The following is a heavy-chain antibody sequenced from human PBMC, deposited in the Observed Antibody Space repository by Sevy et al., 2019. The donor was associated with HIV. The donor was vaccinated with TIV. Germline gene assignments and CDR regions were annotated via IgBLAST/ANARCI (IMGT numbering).Heavy chain of an antibody. J-gene: IGHJ4*02. D-gene: IGHD3-3*01. CDR2: ISAYNGNT. CDR1: GYTFTSYG. V-gene: IGHV1-18*01. CDR3: AAKIGPYDFWSGYYPEYYFDY. Sequence: ASVKVSCKASGYTFTSYGISWVRQAPGQGLEWMGWISAYNGNTNYAQKLQGRVTMTTDTSTSTAYMEVRSLRSDDTAVYYCAAKIGPYDFWSGYYPEYYFDYWGQGTLVTVSS.